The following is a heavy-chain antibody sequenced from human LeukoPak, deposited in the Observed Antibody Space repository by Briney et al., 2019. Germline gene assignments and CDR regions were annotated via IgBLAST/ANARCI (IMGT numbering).Heavy chain of an antibody. J-gene: IGHJ6*02. CDR3: ARDWGNDAPMDA. CDR2: IWHRGNNE. CDR1: GFTFSSYG. D-gene: IGHD1-1*01. V-gene: IGHV3-33*01. Sequence: PGGSLRLSCAASGFTFSSYGMHWVRQAPGKGLEWVAVIWHRGNNENYADSVKGRFTISRDNSKNTLYLQMNSLRADDMAVYYCARDWGNDAPMDAWGQGTAVTVSS.